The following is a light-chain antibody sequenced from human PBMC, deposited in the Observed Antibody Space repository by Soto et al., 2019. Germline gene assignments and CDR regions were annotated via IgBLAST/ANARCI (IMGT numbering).Light chain of an antibody. J-gene: IGKJ1*01. V-gene: IGKV3-20*01. CDR2: GAS. Sequence: EVVMTQSPATLSVSPGERVALSCRASQSVSSSYLAWYQQKPGQAPRLLIYGASSRATGIPDRFSGSGSGTDFTLTISRLEPEGFAVYYCQQYGSSPPTFGQGTKVDSK. CDR3: QQYGSSPPT. CDR1: QSVSSSY.